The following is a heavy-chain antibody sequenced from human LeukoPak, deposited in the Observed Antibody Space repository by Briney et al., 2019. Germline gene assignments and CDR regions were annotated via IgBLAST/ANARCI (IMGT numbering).Heavy chain of an antibody. J-gene: IGHJ4*02. V-gene: IGHV3-48*01. D-gene: IGHD6-6*01. Sequence: GGSLRLSCAASGFTFSSYSMNWVRQAPGKGLEWVSYISSSSSTIYYADSVKGRFTISRDNAKNSLYLQMNSPRAEDTAVYYCARDSSSSHYWGQGTLVTVSS. CDR3: ARDSSSSHY. CDR1: GFTFSSYS. CDR2: ISSSSSTI.